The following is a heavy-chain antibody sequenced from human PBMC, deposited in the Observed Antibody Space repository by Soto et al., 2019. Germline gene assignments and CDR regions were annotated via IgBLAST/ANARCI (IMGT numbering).Heavy chain of an antibody. V-gene: IGHV1-69*01. CDR1: GGTFSSYA. J-gene: IGHJ4*02. D-gene: IGHD3-22*01. CDR3: ATPMTTPGGAEYFDY. Sequence: QVQLVQSGAEVKKPGSSVKVSCKASGGTFSSYAISWVRQAPGQGLEWMGGIIPIFGTANYAQKFQGRVTITADESTSTAYMELSSMRSEDTAVYYCATPMTTPGGAEYFDYWGQGTLVTVSS. CDR2: IIPIFGTA.